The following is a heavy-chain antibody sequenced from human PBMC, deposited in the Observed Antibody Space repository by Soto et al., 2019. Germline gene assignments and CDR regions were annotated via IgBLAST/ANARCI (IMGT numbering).Heavy chain of an antibody. J-gene: IGHJ5*02. D-gene: IGHD6-13*01. CDR2: IYYSGHT. Sequence: KTSETLSLTCTVSGGSITSGDNYWSWIRQPPGKGLEWIGYIYYSGHTYYNPSLKSRLTISVDTSKNHFSLRLSSVTAADTAVYYCARAQFWTIAAWFDPWGQGTLVTVSS. V-gene: IGHV4-30-4*01. CDR1: GGSITSGDNY. CDR3: ARAQFWTIAAWFDP.